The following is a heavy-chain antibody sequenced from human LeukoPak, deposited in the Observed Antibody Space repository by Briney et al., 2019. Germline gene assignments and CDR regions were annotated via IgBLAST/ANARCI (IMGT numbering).Heavy chain of an antibody. J-gene: IGHJ4*02. CDR2: INHSGST. CDR1: GGSFSGYY. V-gene: IGHV4-34*01. D-gene: IGHD3-16*01. CDR3: ARGRWAAR. Sequence: SETLSLTCAVYGGSFSGYYWSWIRQPPGKGLEWIGEINHSGSTNYNPSLKSRVTISVDTSKNQFSLKLSSVTAADTAVNYCARGRWAARWGQGTLVTVSS.